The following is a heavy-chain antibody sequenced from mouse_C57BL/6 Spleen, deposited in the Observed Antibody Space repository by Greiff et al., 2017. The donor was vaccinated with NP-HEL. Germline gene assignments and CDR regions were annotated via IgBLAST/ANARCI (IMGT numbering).Heavy chain of an antibody. V-gene: IGHV1-82*01. CDR3: ARSDSNSPYWYFDV. J-gene: IGHJ1*03. CDR1: GYAFSSSW. D-gene: IGHD2-5*01. Sequence: QVQLQQSGPELVKPGASVKISCKASGYAFSSSWMNWVKQRPGKGLEWIGRIYPGDGDTNYNGKFKGKATLTADKSSSTAYMQLSSLTSEDSAVYFCARSDSNSPYWYFDVWGTGTTVTVSS. CDR2: IYPGDGDT.